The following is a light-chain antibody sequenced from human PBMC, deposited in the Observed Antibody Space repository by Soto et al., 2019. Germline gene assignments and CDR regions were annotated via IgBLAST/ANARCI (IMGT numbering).Light chain of an antibody. CDR1: QTISNY. CDR2: DSS. J-gene: IGKJ3*01. CDR3: QHRNGRPFT. Sequence: EIVLTQFPDTVSLSPGERANLSCRASQTISNYLAWYQQKPGQSPRLLIYDSSNRASGIPARFSGSGSGTDFTLTISSLEPEDVAVYYCQHRNGRPFTFGPGTKLEIE. V-gene: IGKV3-11*01.